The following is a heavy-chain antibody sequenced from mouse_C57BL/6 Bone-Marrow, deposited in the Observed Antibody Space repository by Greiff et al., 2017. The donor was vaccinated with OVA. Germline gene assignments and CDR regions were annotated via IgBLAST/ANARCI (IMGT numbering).Heavy chain of an antibody. CDR1: GYTFTDYY. CDR2: IYPGSGNT. Sequence: QVQLQQSGAELVRPGASVKLSCKASGYTFTDYYINWVKQRPGQGLEWIARIYPGSGNTYYNEKFKGKATLTAEKSSSTAYMQLSSLTSEDSAVYFCARNFITTVVDYAMDYWGQGTSVTVSS. CDR3: ARNFITTVVDYAMDY. D-gene: IGHD1-1*01. V-gene: IGHV1-76*01. J-gene: IGHJ4*01.